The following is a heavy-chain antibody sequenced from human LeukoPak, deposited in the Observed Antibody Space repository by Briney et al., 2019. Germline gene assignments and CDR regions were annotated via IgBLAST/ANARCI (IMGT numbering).Heavy chain of an antibody. Sequence: SETLSLTCTVSGGSIYSSRYYGGWIRQPPGKGLEWIGYIYYSGSTNYNPSLKHRVTISVDTSKNQFSLKLSSVTAADTAVYYCAKGGTPMVADSWGQGTLVTVSS. CDR2: IYYSGST. V-gene: IGHV4-61*05. CDR1: GGSIYSSRYY. D-gene: IGHD5-18*01. CDR3: AKGGTPMVADS. J-gene: IGHJ5*01.